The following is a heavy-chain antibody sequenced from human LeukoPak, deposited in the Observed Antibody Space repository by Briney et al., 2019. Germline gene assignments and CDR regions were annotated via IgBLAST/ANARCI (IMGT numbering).Heavy chain of an antibody. D-gene: IGHD6-13*01. V-gene: IGHV1-69*04. CDR1: GGTFSSYA. CDR2: IIPILGIA. J-gene: IGHJ3*02. Sequence: ASVKVSCKASGGTFSSYAISWVRQAPGQGLEWMGRIIPILGIANYAQKFQGRVTITADKSTSTAYMELSSLRSEDTAVYYCARTYSRGPRAFDIWGQGTMVTVSS. CDR3: ARTYSRGPRAFDI.